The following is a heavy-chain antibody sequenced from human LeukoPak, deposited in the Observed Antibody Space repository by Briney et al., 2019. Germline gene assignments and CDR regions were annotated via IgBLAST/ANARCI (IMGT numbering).Heavy chain of an antibody. D-gene: IGHD6-19*01. J-gene: IGHJ4*02. CDR1: GFTFTDSG. Sequence: GGSLRLSCAASGFTFTDSGMLCVRQAPGKGLEWIAYISRDSGIKYYADSVRGRFTISRDNAKNSLYLQMHSLRAEDTAVYYCVSSSSGWVGLDYWGQGTLVTVSS. V-gene: IGHV3-48*01. CDR2: ISRDSGIK. CDR3: VSSSSGWVGLDY.